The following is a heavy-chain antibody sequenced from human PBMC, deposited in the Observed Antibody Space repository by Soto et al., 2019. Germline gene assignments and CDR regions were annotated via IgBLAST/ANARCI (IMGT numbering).Heavy chain of an antibody. CDR1: GGSFSGYY. D-gene: IGHD3-3*01. J-gene: IGHJ6*03. Sequence: SETLSLTCAVYGGSFSGYYWSWIRQPPGKGLEWIGEINHSGSTNYNPSLKSRVTISVDTSKNQFSLKLSSVTAADTAVYYCARGLSSLGYYDFWSGYPSYYYYYYYMDVSGKGTTVTVSS. V-gene: IGHV4-34*01. CDR2: INHSGST. CDR3: ARGLSSLGYYDFWSGYPSYYYYYYYMDV.